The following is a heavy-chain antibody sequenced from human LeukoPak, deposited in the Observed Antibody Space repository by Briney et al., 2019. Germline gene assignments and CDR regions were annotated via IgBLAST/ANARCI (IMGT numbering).Heavy chain of an antibody. V-gene: IGHV3-7*01. CDR3: ARDLRIVSGSYLDY. D-gene: IGHD1-26*01. J-gene: IGHJ4*02. CDR1: GFSFSNYN. Sequence: GGSLRLSCAASGFSFSNYNRNWVRQPPGKGLEWVGTIKQDGSEKYYVDSVKCRFSISRDNTKNSLYLQINSLRAEDTAIDYCARDLRIVSGSYLDYWGQGTLVTVSS. CDR2: IKQDGSEK.